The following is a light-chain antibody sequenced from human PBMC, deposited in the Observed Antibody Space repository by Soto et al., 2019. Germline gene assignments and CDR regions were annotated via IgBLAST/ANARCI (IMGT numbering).Light chain of an antibody. CDR1: ENINNY. V-gene: IGKV1-33*01. Sequence: EIQMTQSPSSLSASVGDRVTITCQASENINNYLNWYQQKPGRAPKLLIYDASNLEAGVPSRFSGSGSGTDFTFTISRLQPEDIATYYCQQYENLPTFGQGTRLENK. CDR2: DAS. J-gene: IGKJ5*01. CDR3: QQYENLPT.